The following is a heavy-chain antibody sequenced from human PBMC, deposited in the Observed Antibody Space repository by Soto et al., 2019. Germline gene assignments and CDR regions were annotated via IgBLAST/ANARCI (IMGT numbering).Heavy chain of an antibody. Sequence: ASVKVSGKASGGTFSSYAISWVRQAPGQGLEWMGGIIPIFGTANYAQKFQGRVTITADESTSTAYMELSSLRSEDTAVYYCASWTVEDIVVVLAAINHGSGSHYYYGMDVWGQGTMVTVSS. V-gene: IGHV1-69*13. CDR1: GGTFSSYA. CDR3: ASWTVEDIVVVLAAINHGSGSHYYYGMDV. D-gene: IGHD2-2*01. J-gene: IGHJ6*02. CDR2: IIPIFGTA.